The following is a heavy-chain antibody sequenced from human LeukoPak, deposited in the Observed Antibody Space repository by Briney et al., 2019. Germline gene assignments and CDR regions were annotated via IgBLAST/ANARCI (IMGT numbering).Heavy chain of an antibody. V-gene: IGHV1-2*02. D-gene: IGHD6-6*01. CDR2: INPNSGGT. CDR1: GYTFTGYY. J-gene: IGHJ3*02. CDR3: ATSSIAARDPRKNAFDI. Sequence: ASVKVSCKASGYTFTGYYMLWVRQAPGQGLEWMGWINPNSGGTNYAQKFQGRVTMTRDMSTTTVYMDLSSLRSEDTAVYYCATSSIAARDPRKNAFDIWGQGTMVTVSS.